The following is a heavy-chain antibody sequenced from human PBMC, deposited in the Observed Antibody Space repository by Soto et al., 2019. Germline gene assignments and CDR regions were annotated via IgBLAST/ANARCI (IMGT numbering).Heavy chain of an antibody. CDR2: IYYSGST. V-gene: IGHV4-39*07. CDR1: GGSISSSSYY. D-gene: IGHD2-2*01. Sequence: SETLSLTCTVSGGSISSSSYYWGWIRQPPGKGLEWIGNIYYSGSTNYNPSLKSRVTISVDTSRNQVSLKLSSVTAADSAVYFCARARYQLLHPYYYGMDVWGQGTTVTVSS. J-gene: IGHJ6*02. CDR3: ARARYQLLHPYYYGMDV.